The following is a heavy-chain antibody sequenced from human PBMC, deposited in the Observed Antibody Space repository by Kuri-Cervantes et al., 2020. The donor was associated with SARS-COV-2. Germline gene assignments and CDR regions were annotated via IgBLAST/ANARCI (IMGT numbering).Heavy chain of an antibody. Sequence: ASVKVFCKASGYTFTGYYMHWVRQAPGQGLEWMGRINPSSGGTNYAQRFQGRGTMTRDTSISTAYMELSRLRSDDTAVYYGARDPGGLDAFDIWGQGTMVTVSS. V-gene: IGHV1-2*06. CDR3: ARDPGGLDAFDI. CDR2: INPSSGGT. D-gene: IGHD4-23*01. CDR1: GYTFTGYY. J-gene: IGHJ3*02.